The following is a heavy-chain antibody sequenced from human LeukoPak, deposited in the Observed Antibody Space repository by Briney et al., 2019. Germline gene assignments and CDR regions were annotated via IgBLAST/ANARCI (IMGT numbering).Heavy chain of an antibody. Sequence: SETLSLTCTVSGGSISSSSYYWSWIRQPPGKGLEWIGYIYYSGSTNYNPSLKSRVTISVDTSKNQFSLKLSSVTAADTAVYYCARASVLWFGENDAFDIWGQGTMVTVSS. CDR3: ARASVLWFGENDAFDI. D-gene: IGHD3-10*01. CDR1: GGSISSSSYY. CDR2: IYYSGST. J-gene: IGHJ3*02. V-gene: IGHV4-61*01.